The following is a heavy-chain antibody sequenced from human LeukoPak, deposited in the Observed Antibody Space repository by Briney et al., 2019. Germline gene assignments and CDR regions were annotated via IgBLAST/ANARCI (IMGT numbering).Heavy chain of an antibody. J-gene: IGHJ6*03. CDR2: ISGSGGTT. Sequence: QAGVSLRLSCAASGFTCSSYPMSWVRQAPGKGLEWVSAISGSGGTTYYADSVKGRFTISRDNSKNTLYLQMNSLRAEDTAIYYCAKNGDRGAYCTGGTCYPYFYYYMDVWGKGTTVTI. D-gene: IGHD2-15*01. CDR1: GFTCSSYP. CDR3: AKNGDRGAYCTGGTCYPYFYYYMDV. V-gene: IGHV3-23*01.